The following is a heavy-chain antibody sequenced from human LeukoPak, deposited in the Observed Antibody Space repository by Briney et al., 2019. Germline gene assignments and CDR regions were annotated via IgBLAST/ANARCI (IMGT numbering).Heavy chain of an antibody. Sequence: GGPLRLSCAASGFTFSSYGMHWVRQAPGKGLEWVAVISYDGSNKYYADSVKGRFTISRDNSKNTLYLQMNSLRAEDTAVYYCAKEGVGGSAYYFDYWGQGTLVTVSS. D-gene: IGHD3-10*01. V-gene: IGHV3-30*18. CDR1: GFTFSSYG. CDR2: ISYDGSNK. J-gene: IGHJ4*02. CDR3: AKEGVGGSAYYFDY.